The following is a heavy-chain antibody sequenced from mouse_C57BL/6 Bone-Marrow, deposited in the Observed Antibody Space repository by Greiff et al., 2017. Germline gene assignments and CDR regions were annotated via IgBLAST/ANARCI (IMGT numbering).Heavy chain of an antibody. J-gene: IGHJ3*01. CDR2: IDPSDSYT. Sequence: VQLQQPGAELVMPGASVKLSCKASGYTFTSYWMHWVKQRPGQGLEWIGEIDPSDSYTNYNQKFKGKSTLTVDKSSSTAYMQLSSLTAEGSAVYFCAREGGLRPGFAYWGQGTLVTVSA. D-gene: IGHD2-4*01. CDR3: AREGGLRPGFAY. V-gene: IGHV1-69*01. CDR1: GYTFTSYW.